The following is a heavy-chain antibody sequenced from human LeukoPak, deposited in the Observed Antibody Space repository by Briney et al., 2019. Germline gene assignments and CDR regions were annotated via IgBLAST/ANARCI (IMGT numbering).Heavy chain of an antibody. Sequence: PGGSLRLSCAASGFTFSSYAMSWVRQAPGKGLEWVSAISGSGSSTYYADSVKGRFTISRDNSKNTLYLQMNSLRAEDTAEYYCAKGSDTAMVTCFDYWGQGTLVTVSS. CDR1: GFTFSSYA. J-gene: IGHJ4*02. CDR2: ISGSGSST. V-gene: IGHV3-23*01. D-gene: IGHD5-18*01. CDR3: AKGSDTAMVTCFDY.